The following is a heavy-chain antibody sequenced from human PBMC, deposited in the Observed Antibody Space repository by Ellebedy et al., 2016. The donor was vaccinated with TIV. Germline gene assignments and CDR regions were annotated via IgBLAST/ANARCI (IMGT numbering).Heavy chain of an antibody. Sequence: GESLKISCAASGFTSSDYYMIWIRQAPGKGLEWVSYISSSGNTKYYADSVKGRFTISRDNAGSYLQMNSLRAEDTAVYYCVSPSMGRGGYYFDYWGQGTLVTVSS. V-gene: IGHV3-11*01. D-gene: IGHD3-10*01. CDR2: ISSSGNTK. J-gene: IGHJ4*02. CDR3: VSPSMGRGGYYFDY. CDR1: GFTSSDYY.